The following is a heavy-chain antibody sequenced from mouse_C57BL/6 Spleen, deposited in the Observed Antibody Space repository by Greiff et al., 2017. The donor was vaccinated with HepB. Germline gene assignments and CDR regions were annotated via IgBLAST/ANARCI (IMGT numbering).Heavy chain of an antibody. J-gene: IGHJ4*01. Sequence: EVKVEESGAELVRPGSSVKMSCQTSGYTFPSYGINWVKQRPGQGPEWIGYIYIGNGYTEYHEKFKGKATLTSDTSSSTAYMQLSSLTSEDSAIYFCARAYYSNYDYAMDYWGQGTSVTVSS. D-gene: IGHD2-5*01. CDR3: ARAYYSNYDYAMDY. CDR1: GYTFPSYG. CDR2: IYIGNGYT. V-gene: IGHV1-58*01.